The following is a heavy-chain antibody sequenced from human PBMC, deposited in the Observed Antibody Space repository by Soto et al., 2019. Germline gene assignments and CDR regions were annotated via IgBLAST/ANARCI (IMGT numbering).Heavy chain of an antibody. J-gene: IGHJ4*02. CDR1: GFSFSSYA. CDR2: ISSNGGTT. CDR3: ATIPRWLAPAFDN. D-gene: IGHD6-19*01. V-gene: IGHV3-23*01. Sequence: XVCLRLSCAACGFSFSSYAMSWVRQAPGKGLEWVSTISSNGGTTYYADSVKGRFTISRDNSKNTLYVQMHSLRAEDTALYYCATIPRWLAPAFDNWGQGTLVTVSS.